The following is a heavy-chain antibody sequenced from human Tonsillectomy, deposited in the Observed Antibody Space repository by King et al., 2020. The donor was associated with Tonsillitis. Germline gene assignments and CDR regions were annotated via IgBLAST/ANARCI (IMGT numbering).Heavy chain of an antibody. D-gene: IGHD6-19*01. CDR3: ASRGPSLSSGWNY. CDR2: ISSSSSYI. CDR1: GFTFSSYS. Sequence: VQLVESGGGLVKPGGSLRLSCAASGFTFSSYSMNWVRQAPGKGLEWVSSISSSSSYIYYADSVKGRFTISRDNAKNSLYLQMNSLRAEDTAVYYCASRGPSLSSGWNYWGQGTLVTVSS. V-gene: IGHV3-21*01. J-gene: IGHJ4*02.